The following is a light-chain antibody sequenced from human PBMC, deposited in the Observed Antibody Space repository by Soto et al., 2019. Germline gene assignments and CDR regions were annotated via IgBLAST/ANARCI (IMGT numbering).Light chain of an antibody. V-gene: IGKV1-5*03. J-gene: IGKJ1*01. Sequence: DIQMTQSPSTLSASVGDRVTITCRASQSISSWLAWYQQKPGKAPKLLIHKASSLESGVPSRFSGSGSGTEFTLTISSLQPEDFATYYCQQYNNYRTWTFGQGTKVEIK. CDR3: QQYNNYRTWT. CDR2: KAS. CDR1: QSISSW.